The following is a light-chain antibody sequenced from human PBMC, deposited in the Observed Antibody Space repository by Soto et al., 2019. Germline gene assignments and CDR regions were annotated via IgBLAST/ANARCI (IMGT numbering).Light chain of an antibody. CDR3: QQSYSTPEIT. CDR1: QSISTY. CDR2: GAS. V-gene: IGKV1-39*01. J-gene: IGKJ5*01. Sequence: DIQMTQSPSSLSASVGDRVTITCRASQSISTYLNWYQLKPGKAPNLLMYGASYLKSGVPTRFSGSGAGTDFTLAISSLEPEDVAIYYFQQSYSTPEITFGQGTRLDIK.